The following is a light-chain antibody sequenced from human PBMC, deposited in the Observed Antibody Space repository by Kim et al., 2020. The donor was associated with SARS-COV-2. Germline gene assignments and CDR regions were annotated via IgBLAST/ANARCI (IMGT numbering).Light chain of an antibody. CDR2: DAS. Sequence: LSVSPGERATLACRASQNIRDNLAWYQQKLGQAPRLLIYDASTRATEIPARFSGSGSGTEFTLTISSLQSEDCALYYCQQYNDWRTFGQGTKLEI. CDR3: QQYNDWRT. V-gene: IGKV3-15*01. CDR1: QNIRDN. J-gene: IGKJ2*01.